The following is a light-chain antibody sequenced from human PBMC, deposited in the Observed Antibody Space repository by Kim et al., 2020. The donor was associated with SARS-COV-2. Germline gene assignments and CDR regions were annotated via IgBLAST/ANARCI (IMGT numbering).Light chain of an antibody. J-gene: IGKJ2*01. V-gene: IGKV1-5*03. CDR1: QIVETY. Sequence: DIQMTQSPSTLSASVGDRVTITCRASQIVETYLAWYQQKPRKAPTLLVYQASSLQVGVPSRFSGSGSGAEFTLTINSLQPDDFATYYCQHYIRFPYTFGQGTKLEI. CDR3: QHYIRFPYT. CDR2: QAS.